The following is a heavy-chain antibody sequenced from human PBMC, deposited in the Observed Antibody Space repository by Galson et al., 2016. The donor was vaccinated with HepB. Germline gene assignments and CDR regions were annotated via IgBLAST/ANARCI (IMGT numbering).Heavy chain of an antibody. D-gene: IGHD2-8*01. V-gene: IGHV4-59*01. J-gene: IGHJ4*02. CDR2: VTYSGGT. CDR1: GGYIDNYY. Sequence: SETLSLTCSISGGYIDNYYWSWIRQSPGKGLEWIGYVTYSGGTNYNPSLKTRVAISLDASNNQFSLRLTSVTAADTAVYYCGRGHCSTGGCYASMGFWGRGTLVAVSS. CDR3: GRGHCSTGGCYASMGF.